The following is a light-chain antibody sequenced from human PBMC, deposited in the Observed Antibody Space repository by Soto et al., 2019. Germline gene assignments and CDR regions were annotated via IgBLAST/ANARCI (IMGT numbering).Light chain of an antibody. V-gene: IGKV3-20*01. J-gene: IGKJ4*01. CDR1: QRVSSAL. CDR2: GGS. Sequence: EIVLTQSPGTLSVSPGERATLSCRASQRVSSALFAWYQQRPGQAPRLIIYGGSTRVAGIPDKFSGSGSGTDFTLTINRLDPEDCAVYYCQHYGNAPLAFGGGTKVEI. CDR3: QHYGNAPLA.